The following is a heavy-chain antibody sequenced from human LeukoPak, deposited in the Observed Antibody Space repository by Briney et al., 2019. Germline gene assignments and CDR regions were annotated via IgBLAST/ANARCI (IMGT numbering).Heavy chain of an antibody. V-gene: IGHV3-23*01. CDR1: GFTFSSYA. J-gene: IGHJ4*02. CDR3: AKSDCSGGSCYENY. Sequence: GGSLRLSCAASGFTFSSYAMGWVRQAPGKGLEWVSAISGSGGSTYYADSVKGRFTISRDNSKNTLYLQMNSLRAEDTAVYYCAKSDCSGGSCYENYWGRGTLVTVSS. D-gene: IGHD2-15*01. CDR2: ISGSGGST.